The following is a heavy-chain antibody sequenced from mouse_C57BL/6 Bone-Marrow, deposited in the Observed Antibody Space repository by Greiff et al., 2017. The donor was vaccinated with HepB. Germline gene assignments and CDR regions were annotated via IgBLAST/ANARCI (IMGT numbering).Heavy chain of an antibody. J-gene: IGHJ1*03. CDR2: INPSTGGT. D-gene: IGHD4-1*01. CDR3: ARQGDWDWYFDV. CDR1: GYSFTGYY. Sequence: EVKLVESGPELVKPGASVKISCKASGYSFTGYYMNWVKQSPEKSLEWIGEINPSTGGTTYNQKFKAKATLTVDKSSSTAYMQLKSLTSEDSAAYYCARQGDWDWYFDVWGTGTTVTVSS. V-gene: IGHV1-42*01.